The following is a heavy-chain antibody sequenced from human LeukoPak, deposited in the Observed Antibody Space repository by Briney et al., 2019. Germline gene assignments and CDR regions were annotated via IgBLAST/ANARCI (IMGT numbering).Heavy chain of an antibody. J-gene: IGHJ4*02. D-gene: IGHD6-19*01. CDR1: YDSISSYY. V-gene: IGHV4-59*01. CDR2: IHNSGST. Sequence: SETLSLTCTVAYDSISSYYWSWIRQPPGKGLEWIGYIHNSGSTMYNPSLKSRLAMSLDTSKNQFSLNLNSVTAADTAVYYCARGTLYSGWSYYLDYWGQGTLVTVSS. CDR3: ARGTLYSGWSYYLDY.